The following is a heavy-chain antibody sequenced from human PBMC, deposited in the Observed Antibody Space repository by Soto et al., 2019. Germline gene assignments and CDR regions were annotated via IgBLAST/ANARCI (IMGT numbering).Heavy chain of an antibody. CDR3: ARDDEGGRYCDLGY. D-gene: IGHD3-10*01. Sequence: GGSLRLSCAASGFSVSSNFMSWVRQAPGSGLDWVSLLTGGGGAYYADSVKGRFTISRDTSDNTLSLQMNSLRAEDTAIYYCARDDEGGRYCDLGYWGQGTLVTVSS. J-gene: IGHJ4*02. CDR2: LTGGGGA. CDR1: GFSVSSNF. V-gene: IGHV3-66*01.